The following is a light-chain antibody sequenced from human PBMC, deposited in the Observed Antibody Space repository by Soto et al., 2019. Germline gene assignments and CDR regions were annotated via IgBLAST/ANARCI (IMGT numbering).Light chain of an antibody. CDR1: QSVSSN. J-gene: IGKJ4*01. Sequence: EIVMTQSPATLSVSAGERATLTCRASQSVSSNLAWYQQKPGQAPNLLIYDISARATGIPTRFSGSGSGTEFTLTISSLQSEDFAVYYCQQYNDWPLTFGGGTKVDIK. V-gene: IGKV3D-15*01. CDR2: DIS. CDR3: QQYNDWPLT.